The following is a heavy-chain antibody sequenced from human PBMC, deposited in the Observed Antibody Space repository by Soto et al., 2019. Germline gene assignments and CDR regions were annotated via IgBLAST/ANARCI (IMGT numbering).Heavy chain of an antibody. CDR2: IYWDDDK. J-gene: IGHJ4*02. CDR3: AHGSFFRGAHFDY. V-gene: IGHV2-5*02. Sequence: QITLKESGPTLMKPTQTLTLTCSFSGFSLSTSGAAVGWVHQPTGKALDWLALIYWDDDKRYSPSLKSMVTITKYTSKDRVVLTKTNMSPGDTATYYCAHGSFFRGAHFDYRCPGTLDTVTS. D-gene: IGHD3-10*01. CDR1: GFSLSTSGAA.